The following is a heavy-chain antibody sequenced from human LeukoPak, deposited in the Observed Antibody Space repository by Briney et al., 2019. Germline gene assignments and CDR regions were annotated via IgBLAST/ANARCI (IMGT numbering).Heavy chain of an antibody. J-gene: IGHJ4*02. D-gene: IGHD2-15*01. Sequence: SGPTLVNPTQTLTLTCAFSGFSLSTSGGGVGWIRQPPGKALEWLALINWDDDKRYSQSLKSRLTITKDTSNNQVVLKMTNMDPVDTATYYCAHSLEDIVVVVAAEVYFDYWGQGTLVTVSS. CDR1: GFSLSTSGGG. CDR2: INWDDDK. CDR3: AHSLEDIVVVVAAEVYFDY. V-gene: IGHV2-5*02.